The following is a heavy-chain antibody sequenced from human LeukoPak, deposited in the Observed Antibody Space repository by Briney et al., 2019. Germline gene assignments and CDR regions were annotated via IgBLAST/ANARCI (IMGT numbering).Heavy chain of an antibody. CDR3: ARDPVEMATTEFDY. CDR1: GYTFTGYY. D-gene: IGHD5-24*01. J-gene: IGHJ4*02. V-gene: IGHV1-2*02. CDR2: INPNSGGT. Sequence: ASVTVSCTASGYTFTGYYMHWVRQAPGQGLEWMGWINPNSGGTNYAQKFQGRVTMTRDTSISTAYMELSRLRSDDTAVYYCARDPVEMATTEFDYWGQGTLVTVSS.